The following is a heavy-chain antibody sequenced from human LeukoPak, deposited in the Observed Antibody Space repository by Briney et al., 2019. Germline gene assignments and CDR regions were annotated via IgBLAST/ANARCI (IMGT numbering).Heavy chain of an antibody. CDR1: GFTFSSYW. D-gene: IGHD1-26*01. J-gene: IGHJ4*02. Sequence: AGGSLRLSCAASGFTFSSYWMSWVRQAPGKGLEWVANIKQDGSEKYYVDSVKGRFTISRDNAKNSLYLQMNSLRAEDTAVYYCARDAARGSYYVDHDYWGQGTLVTVSS. CDR2: IKQDGSEK. CDR3: ARDAARGSYYVDHDY. V-gene: IGHV3-7*01.